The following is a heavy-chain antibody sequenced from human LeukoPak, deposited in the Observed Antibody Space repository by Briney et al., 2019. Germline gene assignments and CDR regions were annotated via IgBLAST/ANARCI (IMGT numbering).Heavy chain of an antibody. CDR1: GFTFISYW. Sequence: PGGSLRLSCAASGFTFISYWMSWMRQAPGKGREWVANIKYDGNEEYYVDSVKGRFTISRDNAKNSLYLQLNSLRVEDTAVYYCKSGGAAPGSFDYWGQGTLVTVSS. D-gene: IGHD1-1*01. CDR2: IKYDGNEE. CDR3: KSGGAAPGSFDY. J-gene: IGHJ4*02. V-gene: IGHV3-7*01.